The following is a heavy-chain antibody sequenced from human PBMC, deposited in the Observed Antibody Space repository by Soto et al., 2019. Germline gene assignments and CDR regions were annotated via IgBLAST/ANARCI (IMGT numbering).Heavy chain of an antibody. D-gene: IGHD6-25*01. J-gene: IGHJ4*02. Sequence: GDSVKISCKGSGYSFTSYWIGWLRQMPGKGLEWMGIIYPGDSDTRYSPSFQGQVTISADKSISTAYLQWSSLKASDTAMYYCARLPGIAADTYFDYWGQGTLVTVSS. CDR3: ARLPGIAADTYFDY. CDR1: GYSFTSYW. V-gene: IGHV5-51*01. CDR2: IYPGDSDT.